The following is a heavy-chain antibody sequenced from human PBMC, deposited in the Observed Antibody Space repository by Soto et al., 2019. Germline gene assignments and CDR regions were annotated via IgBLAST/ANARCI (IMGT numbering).Heavy chain of an antibody. CDR3: ARGGRFCSGGSCYSGVAFDI. V-gene: IGHV3-21*01. D-gene: IGHD2-15*01. CDR1: GFTFSSYS. CDR2: ISSGSSYI. J-gene: IGHJ3*02. Sequence: GGSLRLSCAASGFTFSSYSMNWVRQAPGKGLEWVSSISSGSSYIYYADSVKGRFTFSRDNAKNSLYLQMNSLRAEDTAVYYCARGGRFCSGGSCYSGVAFDIWGQGTMVTVSS.